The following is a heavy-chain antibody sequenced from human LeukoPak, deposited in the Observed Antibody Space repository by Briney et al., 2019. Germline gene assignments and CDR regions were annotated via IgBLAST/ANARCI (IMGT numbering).Heavy chain of an antibody. J-gene: IGHJ6*02. Sequence: GGSLRLSCSASGYPFSSYSMHWVRQAPGKGLEYVSAISDSGGSTYYADSVKGRFTISRDNSKNTLYLQMSSLRAEDTAVYFCVRGYSFGPYGMDVWGQGTTVTVSS. CDR3: VRGYSFGPYGMDV. CDR2: ISDSGGST. CDR1: GYPFSSYS. D-gene: IGHD2-15*01. V-gene: IGHV3-64D*08.